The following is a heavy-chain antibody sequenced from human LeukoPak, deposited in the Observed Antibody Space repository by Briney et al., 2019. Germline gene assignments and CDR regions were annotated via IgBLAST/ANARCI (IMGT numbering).Heavy chain of an antibody. CDR2: IYYSGST. CDR3: ARLTNYDFWSGYYRTFDY. D-gene: IGHD3-3*01. J-gene: IGHJ4*02. Sequence: SETLSLTCTVSGGSISSSSYYWGWIRQPPGKGLEWIGSIYYSGSTYYNPSLKSRVTISVDTSKNQSSLKLSSVTAADTAVYYCARLTNYDFWSGYYRTFDYWGQGTLVTVSS. V-gene: IGHV4-39*01. CDR1: GGSISSSSYY.